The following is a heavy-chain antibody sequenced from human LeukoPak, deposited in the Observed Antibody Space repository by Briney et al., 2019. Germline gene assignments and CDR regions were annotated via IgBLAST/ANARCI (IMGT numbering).Heavy chain of an antibody. V-gene: IGHV3-21*01. D-gene: IGHD3-22*01. J-gene: IGHJ4*02. CDR2: ITSSSTYI. CDR3: ARHVVAVGFDY. Sequence: PGGSLRLSCAASGFTVSSDYMSWVRQAPGKGLEWVSSITSSSTYIYYADSVKGRFTISRDNAQNSLYLQMSSLRAEDTAVYYCARHVVAVGFDYWGQGTLVTVSS. CDR1: GFTVSSDY.